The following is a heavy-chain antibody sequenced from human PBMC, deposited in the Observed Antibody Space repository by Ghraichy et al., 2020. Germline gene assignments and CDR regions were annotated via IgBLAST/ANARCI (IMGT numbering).Heavy chain of an antibody. CDR1: GGSISSSSYY. CDR2: GYYSGST. Sequence: SETLSLTCTVSGGSISSSSYYWGWIRQPPGKGLEWIVSGYYSGSTYYNPSLKSRVTKSIDTSKNQFSLKLSSVTAADTAVYYCAREDRSGSYPEFFFDYWGQGILVTVSS. CDR3: AREDRSGSYPEFFFDY. V-gene: IGHV4-39*01. D-gene: IGHD1-26*01. J-gene: IGHJ4*02.